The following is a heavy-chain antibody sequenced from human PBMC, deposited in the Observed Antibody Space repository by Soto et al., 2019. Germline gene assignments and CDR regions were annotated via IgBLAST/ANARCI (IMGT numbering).Heavy chain of an antibody. J-gene: IGHJ6*02. CDR3: ARDHLILPAHDFFYGSDV. D-gene: IGHD2-21*02. CDR2: IPQDGVDG. Sequence: DVKLVESGGGLVQPGDSLRLSCEVSGFTFSMYSMSWVRQSPGKGLEWVAKIPQDGVDGHYADSVKGRLTISRDNGKNSLYRKLNNLRAEDTAVYYCARDHLILPAHDFFYGSDVWGRGATVTVSS. V-gene: IGHV3-7*03. CDR1: GFTFSMYS.